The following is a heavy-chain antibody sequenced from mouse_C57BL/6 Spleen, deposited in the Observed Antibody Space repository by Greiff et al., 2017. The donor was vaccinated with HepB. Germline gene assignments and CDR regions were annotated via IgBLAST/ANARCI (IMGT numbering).Heavy chain of an antibody. J-gene: IGHJ2*01. CDR1: GFTFSDYG. V-gene: IGHV5-17*01. D-gene: IGHD4-1*01. Sequence: EVKVVESGGGLVKPGRSLKLSCAASGFTFSDYGMHWVRQAPEKGLEWVAYISSGSSTIYYADTVKGRFTISRDNAKNTLFLQMTSLRSEDTAMYYCARTGSYYFDYWGQGTTLTVSS. CDR2: ISSGSSTI. CDR3: ARTGSYYFDY.